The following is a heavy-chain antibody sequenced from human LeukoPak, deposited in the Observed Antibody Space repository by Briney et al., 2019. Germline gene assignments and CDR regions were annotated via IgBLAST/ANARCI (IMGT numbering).Heavy chain of an antibody. D-gene: IGHD3-22*01. CDR1: GFTFSSYA. CDR3: ARDSRYYYDSSGPIDY. CDR2: ISYDGSNK. J-gene: IGHJ4*02. V-gene: IGHV3-30-3*01. Sequence: PGGSLRLSCAASGFTFSSYAMHWVRQAPGKGLEWVAVISYDGSNKYYADSVKGRFTISRDNSKNTLYLQMNSLRAKDTAVYYCARDSRYYYDSSGPIDYWGQGTLVTVSS.